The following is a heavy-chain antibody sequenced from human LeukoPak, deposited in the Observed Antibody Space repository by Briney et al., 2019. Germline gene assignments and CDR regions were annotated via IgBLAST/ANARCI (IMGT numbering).Heavy chain of an antibody. V-gene: IGHV3-7*01. CDR3: ARFLTAIAVAGLFDY. Sequence: GGSLRLSCAASGFTFSSYWMSWVRQAPGKGLGWVANIKRDGSEKYYVDSVKGRFTISRDNAKNSLYLQMNSLTAEDTAVYYCARFLTAIAVAGLFDYWGQGTLVTVSS. J-gene: IGHJ4*02. CDR2: IKRDGSEK. CDR1: GFTFSSYW. D-gene: IGHD6-19*01.